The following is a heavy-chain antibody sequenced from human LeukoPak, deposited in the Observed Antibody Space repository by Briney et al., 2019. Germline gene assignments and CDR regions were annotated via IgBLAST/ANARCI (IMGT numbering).Heavy chain of an antibody. CDR3: ARHIMITPRLAYFDY. D-gene: IGHD3-16*01. CDR2: IYYSGST. V-gene: IGHV4-61*01. J-gene: IGHJ4*02. CDR1: GDSISYHNYY. Sequence: SETLSLTCAVSGDSISYHNYYWDWIRQPPGKGLEWIGYIYYSGSTNYNPSLKSRVTISVDTSKNQFSLKLSSVTAADTAVYYCARHIMITPRLAYFDYWGQGTLVTVSS.